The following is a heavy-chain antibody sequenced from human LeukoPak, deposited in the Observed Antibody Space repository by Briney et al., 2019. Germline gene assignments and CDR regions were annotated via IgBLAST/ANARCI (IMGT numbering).Heavy chain of an antibody. J-gene: IGHJ4*02. Sequence: PGGSLRLSCAASGLSVSSKYMSWVRQPAGKGLEWVSVIYSGGTTFYADSVRGRFTISRDNSKTTVYPQMNSLKPDDTAVYYCATQSITLVVVISPFDYWGQGTLVTVSS. V-gene: IGHV3-53*05. CDR1: GLSVSSKY. CDR3: ATQSITLVVVISPFDY. CDR2: IYSGGTT. D-gene: IGHD3-22*01.